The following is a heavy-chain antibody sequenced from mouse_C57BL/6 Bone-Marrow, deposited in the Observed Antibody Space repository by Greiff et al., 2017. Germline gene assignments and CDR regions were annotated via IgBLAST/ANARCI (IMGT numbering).Heavy chain of an antibody. CDR1: GFNIKDDY. V-gene: IGHV14-4*01. CDR3: TDYYYGSSQGYYFDY. CDR2: IDPENGDT. D-gene: IGHD1-1*01. Sequence: EVQLKESGAELVRPGASVKLSCTASGFNIKDDYMHWVKQRPEQGLEWIGWIDPENGDTEYASKFQGKATITADTSSNTAYLQLSSLTSEDTAVYYCTDYYYGSSQGYYFDYWGQGTTLTVSS. J-gene: IGHJ2*01.